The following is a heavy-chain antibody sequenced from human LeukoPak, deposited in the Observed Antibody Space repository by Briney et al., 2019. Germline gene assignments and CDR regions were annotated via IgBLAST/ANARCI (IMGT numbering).Heavy chain of an antibody. V-gene: IGHV3-23*01. CDR3: AKDPIIAAAVQAGDY. CDR2: ISGSGGST. Sequence: GGSLRLSCAASGFTFGSYAMSWVRQAPGKGLEWVSAISGSGGSTYYADSVKGRFTISRDNSKNTLYLQMNSLRAEDTAVYYCAKDPIIAAAVQAGDYWGQGTLVTVSS. D-gene: IGHD6-13*01. J-gene: IGHJ4*02. CDR1: GFTFGSYA.